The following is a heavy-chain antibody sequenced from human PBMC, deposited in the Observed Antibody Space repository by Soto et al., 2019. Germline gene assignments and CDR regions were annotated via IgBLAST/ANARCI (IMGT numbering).Heavy chain of an antibody. CDR2: ISYDGTNK. V-gene: IGHV3-30*18. CDR3: AQVPRSTVTPPDDY. D-gene: IGHD4-17*01. J-gene: IGHJ4*02. Sequence: VGSLRLSCVGSGFTFGSYGMHWVRQAPGKGLEWVAVISYDGTNKYYTDSVKGRFTISRDNSKNTLFLQMNSLRAEDTAVYYCAQVPRSTVTPPDDYWGQGTLVTVSS. CDR1: GFTFGSYG.